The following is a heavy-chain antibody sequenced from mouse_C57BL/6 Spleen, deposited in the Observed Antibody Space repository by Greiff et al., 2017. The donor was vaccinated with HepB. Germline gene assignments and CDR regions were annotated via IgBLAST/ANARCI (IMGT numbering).Heavy chain of an antibody. CDR2: ISYDGSN. D-gene: IGHD2-14*01. J-gene: IGHJ4*01. V-gene: IGHV3-6*01. CDR1: GYSITSGYY. Sequence: EVKLQESGPGLVKSSQSLSLTCSVTGYSITSGYYWNWIRQFPGTKLEWMGYISYDGSNNYNPSLKNRISITRDTYKNQFFLKLTSVTTEDTATYYCASRFGYAMDYWGQGTSVTVSS. CDR3: ASRFGYAMDY.